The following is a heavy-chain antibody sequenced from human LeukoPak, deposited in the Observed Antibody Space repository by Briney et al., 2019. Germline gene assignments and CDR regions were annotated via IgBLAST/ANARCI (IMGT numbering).Heavy chain of an antibody. J-gene: IGHJ3*02. CDR1: GGSFSGYY. D-gene: IGHD3-10*01. Sequence: PSETLSLTCAVYGGSFSGYYWGWIRQPPGKGLEWIGYIHYSESTKYNPSLKSRVTMSADTSKNQFSLKLSSVTAADTAVYYCASRSGSFSDALDIWGQGTLVTVSS. CDR3: ASRSGSFSDALDI. V-gene: IGHV4-59*08. CDR2: IHYSEST.